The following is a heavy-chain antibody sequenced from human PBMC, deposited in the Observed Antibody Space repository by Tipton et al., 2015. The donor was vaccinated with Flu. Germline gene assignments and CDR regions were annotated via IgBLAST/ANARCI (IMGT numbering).Heavy chain of an antibody. CDR1: GYNFLNDY. J-gene: IGHJ5*02. CDR3: ASFYGSGRDWFDP. V-gene: IGHV5-51*01. CDR2: IYPTDSTT. Sequence: EVQLVQSGPEVKKPGESLEISCKGSGYNFLNDYIAWVRQAPGKGLEWIGIIYPTDSTTRYSPSFQGRVTISADTSIITAYLQWSSLKASDTAMYYCASFYGSGRDWFDPWGQGTLVTISS. D-gene: IGHD3-10*01.